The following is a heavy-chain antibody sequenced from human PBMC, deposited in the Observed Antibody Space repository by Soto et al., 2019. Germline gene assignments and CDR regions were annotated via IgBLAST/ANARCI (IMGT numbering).Heavy chain of an antibody. Sequence: GGSLRLSCAASGFTFSNYPMSWVRQAPGKGLEWVSGISGSGETPYYADSVKGRFTISRDNYKNMLYLQMNSLRAEDTAVYYCAKDRRITMVRGVLRAFDSWRQGNLVTVSS. J-gene: IGHJ4*01. V-gene: IGHV3-23*01. D-gene: IGHD3-10*01. CDR2: ISGSGETP. CDR3: AKDRRITMVRGVLRAFDS. CDR1: GFTFSNYP.